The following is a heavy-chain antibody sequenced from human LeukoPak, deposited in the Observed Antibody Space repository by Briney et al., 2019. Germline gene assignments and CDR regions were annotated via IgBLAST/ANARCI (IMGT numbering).Heavy chain of an antibody. Sequence: GGSLRLSCAASGLTFSNVWINWVRQAPGKGLERVAFIRYDGSNKYYADSVKGRFTISRDNSKNTLYLQMNSLRAEDTAVYYCAKDGGDDFWSGYLYYFDYWGQGTLVTVSS. CDR2: IRYDGSNK. CDR3: AKDGGDDFWSGYLYYFDY. J-gene: IGHJ4*02. D-gene: IGHD3-3*01. CDR1: GLTFSNVW. V-gene: IGHV3-30*02.